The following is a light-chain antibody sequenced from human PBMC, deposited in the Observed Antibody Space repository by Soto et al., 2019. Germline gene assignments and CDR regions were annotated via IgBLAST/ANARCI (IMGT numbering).Light chain of an antibody. V-gene: IGLV1-44*01. Sequence: QSVLTQPPSASGTPGQRVTISCSGSSSSIGANRVSWYQQVPRTAPKLLIYGDDRRPPGVPDRFSGSKSGTSASLAISGLQSEDEADYYCASWDDSLDVFVFGTGTKGTVL. J-gene: IGLJ1*01. CDR2: GDD. CDR3: ASWDDSLDVFV. CDR1: SSSIGANR.